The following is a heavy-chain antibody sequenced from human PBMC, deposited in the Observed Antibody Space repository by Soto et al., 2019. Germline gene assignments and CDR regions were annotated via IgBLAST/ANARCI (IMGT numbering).Heavy chain of an antibody. Sequence: SETLSLTCTVSGVSITNYYWSWIRQPPGKGLEWIGYMYYSGSTNSNPSLKSRITISIDTSKNQFSLKLTSVTAADTAVYYCARNIDPFYYSMDVWGLGTTVTVSS. CDR1: GVSITNYY. V-gene: IGHV4-59*08. CDR2: MYYSGST. D-gene: IGHD3-10*01. J-gene: IGHJ6*02. CDR3: ARNIDPFYYSMDV.